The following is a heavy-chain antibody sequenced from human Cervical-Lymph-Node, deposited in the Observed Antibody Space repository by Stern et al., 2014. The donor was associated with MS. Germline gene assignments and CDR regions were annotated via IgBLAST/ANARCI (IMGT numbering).Heavy chain of an antibody. CDR3: AHSLTSPLAWGDFFDY. D-gene: IGHD3-10*01. CDR1: GLSLSTTGVG. J-gene: IGHJ4*02. V-gene: IGHV2-5*02. Sequence: ESGPTLVKPTQTLKLTCTLSGLSLSTTGVGVGWIRQPPGKALEWIALLYWDYDKRYSSSLKSRLTITRDTSKNRVVLTMTNMDPVDTATYYCAHSLTSPLAWGDFFDYWGQGILVTVSS. CDR2: LYWDYDK.